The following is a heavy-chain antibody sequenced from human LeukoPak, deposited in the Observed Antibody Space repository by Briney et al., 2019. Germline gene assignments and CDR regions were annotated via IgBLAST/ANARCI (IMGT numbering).Heavy chain of an antibody. CDR2: IYTNGDT. D-gene: IGHD3-10*01. V-gene: IGHV4-61*02. Sequence: SQTLSLTCIVSGDPISNGGYYWTSIRQPAGKGLEYIGRIYTNGDTKYNPSLESRVTISMDTSRNQFSLKLTSVSAADTALYYCARDRGTTVARGVPSWFDPWGQGILVTVSS. J-gene: IGHJ5*02. CDR3: ARDRGTTVARGVPSWFDP. CDR1: GDPISNGGYY.